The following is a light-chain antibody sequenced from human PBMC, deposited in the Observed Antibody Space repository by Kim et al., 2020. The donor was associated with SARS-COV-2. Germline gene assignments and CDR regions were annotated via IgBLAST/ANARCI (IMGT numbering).Light chain of an antibody. J-gene: IGKJ2*01. CDR2: QAS. CDR3: QQYIRFPYT. V-gene: IGKV1-5*03. CDR1: ESLDMF. Sequence: SASVGVRVTISCRSSESLDMFLAWYQQRPGKAPYLLIYQASSLQIGVPSRFSGSGSGTEFTLTISSLQPEDFATYYCQQYIRFPYTFGQGTKLEI.